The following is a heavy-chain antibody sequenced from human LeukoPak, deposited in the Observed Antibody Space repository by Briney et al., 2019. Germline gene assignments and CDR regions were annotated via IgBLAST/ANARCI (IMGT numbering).Heavy chain of an antibody. Sequence: GESLKISCKGSGYSFTSYWIGWVRRMPGKGREWMGIIYPGDSDTRYSPSFQGQVTISADKSISTAYLQWSSLKASDTAMYYCARLGFGSKDYRYGMDVWGQGTTVTVSS. CDR3: ARLGFGSKDYRYGMDV. CDR2: IYPGDSDT. J-gene: IGHJ6*02. CDR1: GYSFTSYW. V-gene: IGHV5-51*01. D-gene: IGHD3-10*01.